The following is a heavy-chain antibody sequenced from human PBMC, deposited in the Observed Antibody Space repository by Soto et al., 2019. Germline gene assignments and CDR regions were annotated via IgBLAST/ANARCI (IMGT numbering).Heavy chain of an antibody. CDR3: ARAGYCSGGSCYVDY. Sequence: QVQLQESGPGLVKPSETLSLTCTVSGGSISSYYWSWIRQPPGKGLEWIGYIYYSGSTNYNPSLASRVTISVDTSKNQFSLKLSSVTAADTAVYYCARAGYCSGGSCYVDYWGQGTLVTVSS. D-gene: IGHD2-15*01. V-gene: IGHV4-59*01. CDR1: GGSISSYY. J-gene: IGHJ4*02. CDR2: IYYSGST.